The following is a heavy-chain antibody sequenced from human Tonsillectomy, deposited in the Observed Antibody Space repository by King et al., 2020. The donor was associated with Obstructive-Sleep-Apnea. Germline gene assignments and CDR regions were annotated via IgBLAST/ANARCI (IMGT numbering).Heavy chain of an antibody. CDR2: IYYSGST. V-gene: IGHV4-59*08. D-gene: IGHD3-10*01. CDR1: GGSINSYY. J-gene: IGHJ3*02. Sequence: VPLQESGPGLVKPSETLSLTCTVSGGSINSYYWSWIRQPPGKGLEWIGNIYYSGSTNYNPSLKSRVTISGDTTKNQFSLKLSSVTAADTAVYYCARPLETEYGSGSWAFDIWGQGTMVTVS. CDR3: ARPLETEYGSGSWAFDI.